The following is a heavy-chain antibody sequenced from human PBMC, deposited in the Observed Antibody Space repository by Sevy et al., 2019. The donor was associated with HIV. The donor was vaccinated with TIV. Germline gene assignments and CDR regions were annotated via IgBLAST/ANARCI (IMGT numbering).Heavy chain of an antibody. CDR1: GYTFTSYG. V-gene: IGHV1-18*04. J-gene: IGHJ5*02. CDR2: ISAYNGNT. D-gene: IGHD6-19*01. CDR3: ARVGIAVIRFDP. Sequence: ASVKVSCKASGYTFTSYGISWVRQAPGQGLEWMGWISAYNGNTNYAQKFQGRVTMTTDTSTSTAYMELRGLRSDDTAVYYCARVGIAVIRFDPWGQGTLVTVSS.